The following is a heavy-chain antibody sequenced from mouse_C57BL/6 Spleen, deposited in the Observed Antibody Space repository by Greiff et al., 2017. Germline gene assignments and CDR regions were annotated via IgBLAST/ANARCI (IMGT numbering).Heavy chain of an antibody. CDR3: ARLYGRRAWFAY. D-gene: IGHD1-1*01. V-gene: IGHV1-69*01. Sequence: QVQLQQPGAELVMPGASVKLSCKASGYTFTSYWMHWVKQRPGQGLEWIGEIDPSDSYTNYNQKFKGKSTLTVDKSSSTAYRQLSSLTSEDSAVYYCARLYGRRAWFAYWGQGTLVTVSA. J-gene: IGHJ3*01. CDR1: GYTFTSYW. CDR2: IDPSDSYT.